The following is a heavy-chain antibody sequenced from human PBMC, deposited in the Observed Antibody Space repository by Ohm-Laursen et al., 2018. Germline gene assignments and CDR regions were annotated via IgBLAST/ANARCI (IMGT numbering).Heavy chain of an antibody. CDR1: GFTVSSKY. CDR3: AKDLLAAPDYYGMDV. Sequence: SLRLSCSASGFTVSSKYMNWVRQAPGKGLEWVSSISSSSSYIYYADSVKGRFTISRDNARSSLDLQMNSLRVEDTALYYCAKDLLAAPDYYGMDVWGQGTTVTVSS. J-gene: IGHJ6*02. CDR2: ISSSSSYI. V-gene: IGHV3-21*04. D-gene: IGHD6-13*01.